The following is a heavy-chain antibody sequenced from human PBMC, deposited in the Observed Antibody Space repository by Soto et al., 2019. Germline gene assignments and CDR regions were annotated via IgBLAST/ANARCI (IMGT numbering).Heavy chain of an antibody. V-gene: IGHV3-7*01. CDR2: INQGGSEK. J-gene: IGHJ4*02. CDR1: GFRFSGYW. Sequence: EGQLVESGGGLVQQGGSLRLSCAASGFRFSGYWMGWARQFPGKRLEWVANINQGGSEKYYVDSVKGRFTISRDNAKNAVYLQMDTLRVEDTAVDYCASFGPFCYAHPPSDYWGQRSLVTVSS. D-gene: IGHD3-16*01. CDR3: ASFGPFCYAHPPSDY.